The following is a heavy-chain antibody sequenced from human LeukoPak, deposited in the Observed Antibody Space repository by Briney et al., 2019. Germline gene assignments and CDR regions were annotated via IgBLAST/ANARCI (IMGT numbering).Heavy chain of an antibody. CDR3: ARLVVVRGWDAFDI. J-gene: IGHJ3*02. V-gene: IGHV5-51*01. CDR2: IYPGDSDT. D-gene: IGHD2-21*01. CDR1: GCSFTSYW. Sequence: GESLKISCRGSGCSFTSYWIGWVRQMPGKGLEWMGIIYPGDSDTRYSPSFQGQVTISADKSISTAYLQWSSLKASDTAMYYCARLVVVRGWDAFDIWGQGTMVTVSS.